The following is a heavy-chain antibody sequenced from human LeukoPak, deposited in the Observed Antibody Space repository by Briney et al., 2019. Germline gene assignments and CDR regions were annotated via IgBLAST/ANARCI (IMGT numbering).Heavy chain of an antibody. CDR1: GYTFTGYY. CDR2: INPNSGGT. D-gene: IGHD3-9*01. Sequence: ASVKVSCKASGYTFTGYYIHWVRQAPGLGLEWMGWINPNSGGTTYAQKFQGRITMTGDTSIRTVYMELSRLRPDDTAVYYCARANILTGSAFDPWGQGTLVTVSS. V-gene: IGHV1-2*02. CDR3: ARANILTGSAFDP. J-gene: IGHJ5*02.